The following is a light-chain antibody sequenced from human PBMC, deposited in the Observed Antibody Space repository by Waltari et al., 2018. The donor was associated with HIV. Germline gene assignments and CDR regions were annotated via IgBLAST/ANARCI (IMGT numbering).Light chain of an antibody. Sequence: QSALTQPRSVSGSPGQWVSISCTANGCAAGSSNFVSWYQRHPGKAPKLMIFDVDQRPSGLPARFSGSKSGNTASLTISGLQADDEAEYYCCSYVNTRTPVVFGGGTQVTVL. V-gene: IGLV2-11*01. CDR2: DVD. CDR1: GCAAGSSNF. J-gene: IGLJ3*02. CDR3: CSYVNTRTPVV.